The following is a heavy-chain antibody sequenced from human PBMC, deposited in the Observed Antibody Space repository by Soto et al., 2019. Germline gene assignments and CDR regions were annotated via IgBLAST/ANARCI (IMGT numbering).Heavy chain of an antibody. CDR2: IYYSGST. D-gene: IGHD3-10*02. CDR3: ARRGHCPGSPSCGRDV. J-gene: IGHJ6*01. CDR1: GGSMSSSSYY. Sequence: PSETLSLTCTVSGGSMSSSSYYWGWIRQPPGKGLEWIGSIYYSGSTYYNPSLKSRVTISVDTSKKQFSLKLSSVIAADTAVYYRARRGHCPGSPSCGRDVWGQGTTVTVAS. V-gene: IGHV4-39*01.